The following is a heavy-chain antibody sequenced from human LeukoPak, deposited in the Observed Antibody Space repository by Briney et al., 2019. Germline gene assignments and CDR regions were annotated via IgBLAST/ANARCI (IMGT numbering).Heavy chain of an antibody. CDR3: ARVGVEYSSSWSDAFDI. CDR1: GFTFSDHY. CDR2: TRNKANSYTT. Sequence: GSLRLSCAASGFTFSDHYMDWVRQAPGKGLEWVGRTRNKANSYTTEYAASVKGRFTISRDDSKNSLYLQMNSLKTEDTAVYYCARVGVEYSSSWSDAFDIWGQGTMVTVSS. V-gene: IGHV3-72*01. D-gene: IGHD6-13*01. J-gene: IGHJ3*02.